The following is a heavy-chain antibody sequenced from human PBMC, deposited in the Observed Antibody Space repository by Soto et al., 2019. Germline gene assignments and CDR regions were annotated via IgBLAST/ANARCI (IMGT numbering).Heavy chain of an antibody. Sequence: QLQQWGAGLLKPSETLSLTCVVSGGSFSTYYYNWIRQSPGKGLEWIGEINHSGSNNYSPSLKRRVTWSLDTSKNQFSLKLTSVTASDTAVYYCARGGSNDWQVAFDIWGQGTMVTVSS. CDR1: GGSFSTYY. CDR3: ARGGSNDWQVAFDI. J-gene: IGHJ3*02. CDR2: INHSGSN. D-gene: IGHD3-9*01. V-gene: IGHV4-34*01.